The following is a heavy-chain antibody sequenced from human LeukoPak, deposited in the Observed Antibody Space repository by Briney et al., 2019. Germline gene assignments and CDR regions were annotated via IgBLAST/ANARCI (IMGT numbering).Heavy chain of an antibody. CDR1: GGSISGGGYS. Sequence: PSGTLSLTCAVSGGSISGGGYSWSWIRQPPGKGLEWIGYIYHSGSTYYNPSLKSRVTISVDRSKNQFSLKLSSVTAADTAVYYCASEDYYGSGSLARSYWGQGTLVTVSS. CDR3: ASEDYYGSGSLARSY. D-gene: IGHD3-10*01. J-gene: IGHJ4*02. V-gene: IGHV4-30-2*01. CDR2: IYHSGST.